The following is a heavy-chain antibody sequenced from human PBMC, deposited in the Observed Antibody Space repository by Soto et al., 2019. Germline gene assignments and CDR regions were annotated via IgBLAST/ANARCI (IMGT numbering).Heavy chain of an antibody. CDR3: ANDTIGAMDFYYYYGMDV. CDR2: ISYDGSNK. V-gene: IGHV3-30*18. D-gene: IGHD5-18*01. Sequence: VGSLRLSCAASGFTFSSYAMHWVRQAPGKGLEWVAVISYDGSNKYYADSVKGRFTISRDNSKNTLYVQMNSLRDEDTAVYYSANDTIGAMDFYYYYGMDVCGQRTTVTVSS. CDR1: GFTFSSYA. J-gene: IGHJ6*02.